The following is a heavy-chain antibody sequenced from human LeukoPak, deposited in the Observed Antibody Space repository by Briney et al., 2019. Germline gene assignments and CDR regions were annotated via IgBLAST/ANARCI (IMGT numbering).Heavy chain of an antibody. J-gene: IGHJ3*02. CDR1: GGSISSYY. CDR2: IYTSGST. V-gene: IGHV4-4*07. CDR3: ASRVVVIDLDAFDI. Sequence: PSETLSLTCTVSGGSISSYYWSWIRQPAGKGLEWIGRIYTSGSTNYNPSLKSRVTMSVDTSKSQFSLKLSSVTAADTAVYYCASRVVVIDLDAFDIWGQGTMVTVSS. D-gene: IGHD3-22*01.